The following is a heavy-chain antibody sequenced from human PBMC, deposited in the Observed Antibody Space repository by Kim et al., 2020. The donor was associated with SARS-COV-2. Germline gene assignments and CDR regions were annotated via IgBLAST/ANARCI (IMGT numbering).Heavy chain of an antibody. CDR2: IYYSGGT. CDR1: GGSISSGTYY. J-gene: IGHJ4*02. D-gene: IGHD6-13*01. Sequence: SETLSLTCTVSGGSISSGTYYWGWIRQPPGKELEWIGSIYYSGGTYYNPSLKSRVTISLDTSKNQFSLKLSSVTAADTAVYYCARVKQHLGVRWGQGTLVTVSS. V-gene: IGHV4-39*07. CDR3: ARVKQHLGVR.